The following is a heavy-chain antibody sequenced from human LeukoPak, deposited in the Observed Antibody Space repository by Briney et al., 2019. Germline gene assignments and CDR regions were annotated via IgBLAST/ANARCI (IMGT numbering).Heavy chain of an antibody. CDR3: AGDYTGGHDY. CDR2: INPNSGDT. Sequence: ASVKVSCKTSGDTFSNFVISWVRQAPGQGLEWMGWINPNSGDTNYAQKFQGRVTMTRDTSISTAYMELSRLTSDDTAVYYCAGDYTGGHDYWGQGTLVIVSS. V-gene: IGHV1-2*02. CDR1: GDTFSNFV. J-gene: IGHJ4*02. D-gene: IGHD3-16*01.